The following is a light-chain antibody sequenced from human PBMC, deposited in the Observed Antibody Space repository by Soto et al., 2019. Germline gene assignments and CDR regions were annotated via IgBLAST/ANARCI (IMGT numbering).Light chain of an antibody. CDR3: PQSYTHPPTFT. CDR1: QSISRY. Sequence: DIHMTQSPSSLAASVGDRVIITCRASQSISRYLNWYKQTAGTASEVLIYAASRLKTGVPPRFSGSGSGTDSTLTISSLQPEDFATYYCPQSYTHPPTFTFGQGTRLEIK. V-gene: IGKV1-39*01. J-gene: IGKJ2*01. CDR2: AAS.